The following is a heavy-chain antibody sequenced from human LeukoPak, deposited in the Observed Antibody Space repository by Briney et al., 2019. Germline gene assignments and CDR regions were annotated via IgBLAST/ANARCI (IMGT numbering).Heavy chain of an antibody. D-gene: IGHD2-15*01. Sequence: GGSLRLSCAASGFTFSDYSMRWVRQAPGKGLNWGAFIRYDGNNKYYADSVKGRFTISRDNSKNMLYLEMNSLSTEDTAVYYCASRGGYCSGGSCYTAKYYFDYWGQGTLVTVSS. V-gene: IGHV3-30*02. CDR2: IRYDGNNK. CDR1: GFTFSDYS. CDR3: ASRGGYCSGGSCYTAKYYFDY. J-gene: IGHJ4*02.